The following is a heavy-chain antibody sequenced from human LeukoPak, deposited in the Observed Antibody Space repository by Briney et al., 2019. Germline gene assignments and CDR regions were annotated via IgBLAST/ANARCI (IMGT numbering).Heavy chain of an antibody. J-gene: IGHJ4*02. CDR2: ISGSGGGT. Sequence: GGSLRLSCAASGFTFSSYAMSWVRQAPGKGLEWVSAISGSGGGTYYADSVKGRFTISRDNSKNTLYLQMNSLRAEDTAVYYCAKAPGDCSGGSCYGEYYFDYWGQGTLVTVSS. CDR3: AKAPGDCSGGSCYGEYYFDY. CDR1: GFTFSSYA. V-gene: IGHV3-23*01. D-gene: IGHD2-15*01.